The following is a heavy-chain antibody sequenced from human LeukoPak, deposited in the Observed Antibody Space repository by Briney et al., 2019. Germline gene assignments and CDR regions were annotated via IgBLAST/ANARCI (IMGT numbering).Heavy chain of an antibody. Sequence: SPRPSSAAPRHNLHSHAMSSVRHALGNRLAWHSPVGGSGGSTYYADSVKGRFMISRDNSKNTLYLQMNRLRAEDTAIYYCARPWGSGTYYAFFDYWGQGTLVTVSS. D-gene: IGHD1-26*01. J-gene: IGHJ4*02. V-gene: IGHV3-23*01. CDR3: ARPWGSGTYYAFFDY. CDR2: VGGSGGST. CDR1: RHNLHSHA.